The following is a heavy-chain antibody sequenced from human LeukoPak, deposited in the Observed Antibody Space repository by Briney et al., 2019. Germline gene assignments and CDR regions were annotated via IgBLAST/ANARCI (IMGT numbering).Heavy chain of an antibody. CDR2: IYYSGST. CDR1: GGSISSGDYY. D-gene: IGHD2/OR15-2a*01. Sequence: PSQTLSLTCTVSGGSISSGDYYWSWIRQPPGKGLEWIGYIYYSGSTYYNPSLKSRFTISVDTSKNQFSLKLSSVTAADTAVYYCAREPTYPASYYYYGMDVWGKGTTVTVSS. J-gene: IGHJ6*04. V-gene: IGHV4-30-4*01. CDR3: AREPTYPASYYYYGMDV.